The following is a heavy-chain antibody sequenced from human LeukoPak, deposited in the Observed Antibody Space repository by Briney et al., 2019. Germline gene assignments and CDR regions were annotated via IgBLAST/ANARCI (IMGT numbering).Heavy chain of an antibody. D-gene: IGHD1-26*01. J-gene: IGHJ6*03. CDR3: ARDLRGSYFQYYYYMDV. CDR2: IYHSGST. V-gene: IGHV4-38-2*02. Sequence: SETLSLTCTVSGYSISSGYYWGWIRQPPGKGLEWIGSIYHSGSTYYNPSLKSRVTISVDTSKNQFSLKLSSVTAADTAVYYCARDLRGSYFQYYYYMDVWGKGTTVTVSS. CDR1: GYSISSGYY.